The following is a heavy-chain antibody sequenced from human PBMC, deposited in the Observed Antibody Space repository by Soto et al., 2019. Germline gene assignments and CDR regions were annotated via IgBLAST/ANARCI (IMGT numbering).Heavy chain of an antibody. Sequence: SETLSLTCAVYGGSFSGYYWSWIRQPPGKGLEWIGEINHSGSTNYNPSLKSRVTISVDTSKNSVYLQMNSLRVEDTALYYCARDPAWGSLDYWGLGTLVTVSS. CDR1: GGSFSGYY. D-gene: IGHD7-27*01. CDR3: ARDPAWGSLDY. J-gene: IGHJ4*02. V-gene: IGHV4-34*01. CDR2: INHSGST.